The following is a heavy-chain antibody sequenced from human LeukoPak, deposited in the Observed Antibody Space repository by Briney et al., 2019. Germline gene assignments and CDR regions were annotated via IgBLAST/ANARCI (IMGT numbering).Heavy chain of an antibody. J-gene: IGHJ5*02. V-gene: IGHV4-39*01. CDR1: GGSISSSSYY. D-gene: IGHD3-3*01. CDR3: ARLSDFWSGSPPKGGFDP. CDR2: IYYSGST. Sequence: SETLSLTCTVSGGSISSSSYYWGWIRQPPGKGLEWIGSIYYSGSTYYNSSLKSRVTISVDTSKNQFSLKLSSVTAADTAVYYCARLSDFWSGSPPKGGFDPWGQGTLVTVSS.